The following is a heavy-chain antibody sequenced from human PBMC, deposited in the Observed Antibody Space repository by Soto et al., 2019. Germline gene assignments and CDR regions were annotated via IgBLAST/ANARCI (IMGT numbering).Heavy chain of an antibody. CDR3: ARGSAAGTKSPFDY. D-gene: IGHD6-13*01. Sequence: PSETLSLTCTVSGGSISGYYWSWIRQSPGKELEWIGYIHYSGSTNYNPSLKSRVTISVDTSKNQLSLKLSSVTAADTAVYYCARGSAAGTKSPFDYWGQGTLVTVS. CDR2: IHYSGST. V-gene: IGHV4-59*01. J-gene: IGHJ4*02. CDR1: GGSISGYY.